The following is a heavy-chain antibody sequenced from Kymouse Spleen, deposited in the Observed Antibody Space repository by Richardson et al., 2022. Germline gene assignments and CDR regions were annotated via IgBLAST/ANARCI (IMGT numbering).Heavy chain of an antibody. V-gene: IGHV3-30*18. CDR3: AKVQQLVFDY. Sequence: QVQLVESGGGVVQPGRSLRLSCAASGFTFSSYGMHWVRQAPGKGLEWVAVISYDGSNKYYADSVKGRFTISRDNSKNTLYLQMNSLRAEDTAVYYCAKVQQLVFDYWGQGTLVTVSS. J-gene: IGHJ4*02. D-gene: IGHD6-13*01. CDR2: ISYDGSNK. CDR1: GFTFSSYG.